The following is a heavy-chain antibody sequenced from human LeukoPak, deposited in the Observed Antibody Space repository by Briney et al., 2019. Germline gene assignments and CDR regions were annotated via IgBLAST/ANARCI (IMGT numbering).Heavy chain of an antibody. V-gene: IGHV4-59*10. J-gene: IGHJ4*02. Sequence: PSETLSLTCAVYGGSFSGYYWSWIRQPAGKGLEWIGRIYTSGNTNYNPSLKSRATISVDTSKNQFSLELSSVTAADTAVYYCARVTWAGGYYFDYWGQGTLVTVSS. CDR1: GGSFSGYY. CDR3: ARVTWAGGYYFDY. CDR2: IYTSGNT. D-gene: IGHD2/OR15-2a*01.